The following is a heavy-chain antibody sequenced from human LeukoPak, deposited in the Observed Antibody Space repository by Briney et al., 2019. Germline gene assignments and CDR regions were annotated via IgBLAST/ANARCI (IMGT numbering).Heavy chain of an antibody. V-gene: IGHV4-38-2*02. CDR3: VSGADFWSGSYTGHRFDP. CDR1: GYSISKGYY. J-gene: IGHJ5*02. CDR2: VYHTGSA. D-gene: IGHD3-3*01. Sequence: SETLSLTCSVSGYSISKGYYWGWIRQPPGKGLEWIGSVYHTGSAHYNPSLNGRVTISLDTSKNQFSLKLSSVTAADTAMYFCVSGADFWSGSYTGHRFDPWGQGTLVTVSS.